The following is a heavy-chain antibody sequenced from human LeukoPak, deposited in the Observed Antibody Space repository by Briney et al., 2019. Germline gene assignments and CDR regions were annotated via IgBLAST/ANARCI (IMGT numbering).Heavy chain of an antibody. CDR2: ISSSSSTI. J-gene: IGHJ3*02. CDR1: GFTFSSYS. CDR3: ASWGPYYDILTGYLARAFDI. V-gene: IGHV3-48*04. D-gene: IGHD3-9*01. Sequence: GGSLRLSCPASGFTFSSYSMNWVRQAPGKGLEWVSYISSSSSTIYYADSVKGRFTISRDNAKNSLYLQMNSLRAEDTAVYYCASWGPYYDILTGYLARAFDIWGQGTMVTVSS.